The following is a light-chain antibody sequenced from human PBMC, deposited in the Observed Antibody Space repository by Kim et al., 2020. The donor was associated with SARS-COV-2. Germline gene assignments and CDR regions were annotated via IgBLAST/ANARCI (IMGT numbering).Light chain of an antibody. CDR1: SGSIASNY. Sequence: KMVTISCTRSSGSIASNYVQWYQQRPGSAPTTVIYEDNQRPSGVPDRFSGSIDSSSNSASLTISGLKTEDEADYYCQSYDSSNRVFGGGTQLTVL. J-gene: IGLJ3*02. V-gene: IGLV6-57*03. CDR3: QSYDSSNRV. CDR2: EDN.